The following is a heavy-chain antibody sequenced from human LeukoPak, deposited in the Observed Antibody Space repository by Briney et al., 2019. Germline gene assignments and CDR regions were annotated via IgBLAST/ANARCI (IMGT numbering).Heavy chain of an antibody. Sequence: PGGSLRLSCGASGFTFSSYSMNWVRQAPGKGLEWVSAISGIGGGTYYADSVKGRFTISRDNSKNTLYLQMNSLRAEDTAVYYCAKDGNYYDSSGYPILGTFDIWGQGTMVTVSS. CDR1: GFTFSSYS. CDR2: ISGIGGGT. J-gene: IGHJ3*02. CDR3: AKDGNYYDSSGYPILGTFDI. V-gene: IGHV3-23*01. D-gene: IGHD3-22*01.